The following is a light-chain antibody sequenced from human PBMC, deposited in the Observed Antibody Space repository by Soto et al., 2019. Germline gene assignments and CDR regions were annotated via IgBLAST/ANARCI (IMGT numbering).Light chain of an antibody. Sequence: EIVLTQSPGTLSLSPGKRATLSCRASQSVSSSYLAWYQQKPGQAPRLLIYRASSRATGIPDRFSGSGSGTDFTLTISRLEPEDFAVYYCQQYGSYWTFGQGTKVDIK. CDR3: QQYGSYWT. V-gene: IGKV3-20*01. J-gene: IGKJ1*01. CDR1: QSVSSSY. CDR2: RAS.